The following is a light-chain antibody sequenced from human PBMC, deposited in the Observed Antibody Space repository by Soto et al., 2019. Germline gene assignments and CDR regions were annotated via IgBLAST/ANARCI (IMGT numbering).Light chain of an antibody. Sequence: DIQMTQSPSSLSASVGDRVTITCQASQDINNYLNWYQLKPGKAPELLIYDASNLQTGVPTRFSGSGSGKHFTFTISSLQPEDIATYVCQQYDFLVTFGKGTRLEIQ. CDR1: QDINNY. J-gene: IGKJ5*01. V-gene: IGKV1-33*01. CDR2: DAS. CDR3: QQYDFLVT.